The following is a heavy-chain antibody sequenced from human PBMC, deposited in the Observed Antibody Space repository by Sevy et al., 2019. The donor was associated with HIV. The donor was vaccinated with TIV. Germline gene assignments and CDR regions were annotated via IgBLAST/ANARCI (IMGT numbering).Heavy chain of an antibody. CDR3: ARGGNGDFWSYEYYYYGMDV. J-gene: IGHJ6*02. V-gene: IGHV1-8*01. CDR2: MSPNTGAT. CDR1: GYTFTTYD. Sequence: ATVKVSCAAFGYTFTTYDINWVRQAPRQGLERMGWMSPNTGATGFAQKFQGRVTLIRNKSITTAYMELSSLTYEDTAIYYCARGGNGDFWSYEYYYYGMDVWGQGTTVTVSS. D-gene: IGHD3-3*01.